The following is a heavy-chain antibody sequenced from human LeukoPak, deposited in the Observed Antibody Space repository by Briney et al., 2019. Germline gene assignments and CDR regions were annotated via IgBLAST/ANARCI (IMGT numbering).Heavy chain of an antibody. CDR1: GFTVSSNY. D-gene: IGHD6-19*01. CDR2: ISGSGGST. J-gene: IGHJ4*02. V-gene: IGHV3-23*01. CDR3: AKDLSGWNDY. Sequence: PGGSLRLSCAASGFTVSSNYMSWVRQAPGKGLEWVSAISGSGGSTYYADSVKGRFTISRDNSKNTLYLQMNSLRAEDTAVYYCAKDLSGWNDYWGQGTLVTVSS.